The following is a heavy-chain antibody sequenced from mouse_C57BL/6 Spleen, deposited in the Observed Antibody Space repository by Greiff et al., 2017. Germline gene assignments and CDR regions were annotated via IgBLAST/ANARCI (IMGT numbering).Heavy chain of an antibody. CDR2: INPNNGGT. Sequence: EVKLVESGPELVKPGASVKLPCKASGYTFTDYNMDWVKQSHGKSLEWIGDINPNNGGTIYNQKFKGKATLTVDKSSSTAYMELRSLTSEDTAVYYCARDLTGTGRFDYWGQGTTLTVSS. J-gene: IGHJ2*01. D-gene: IGHD4-1*01. V-gene: IGHV1-18*01. CDR1: GYTFTDYN. CDR3: ARDLTGTGRFDY.